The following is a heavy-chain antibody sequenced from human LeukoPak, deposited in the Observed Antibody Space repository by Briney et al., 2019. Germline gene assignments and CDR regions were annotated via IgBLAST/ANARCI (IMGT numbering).Heavy chain of an antibody. J-gene: IGHJ4*02. CDR2: IYHSGST. D-gene: IGHD2-21*02. Sequence: SETLSLTCAVSGGSISSGGYSWSWIRQPPGKGLEWIGYIYHSGSTYYNPSLKSRVTMSVDTSKNQFSLKLSSVTAADTAVYFCARGPYCGGDCYFAYWGQGTLVTVSS. CDR1: GGSISSGGYS. CDR3: ARGPYCGGDCYFAY. V-gene: IGHV4-30-2*01.